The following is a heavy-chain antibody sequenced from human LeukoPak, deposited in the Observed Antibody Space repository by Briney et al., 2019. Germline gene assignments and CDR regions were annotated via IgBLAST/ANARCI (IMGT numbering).Heavy chain of an antibody. D-gene: IGHD5-18*01. CDR2: IYIAGRT. Sequence: GGPLRLSCAASGFTVNSNYMSWVRQAPGKGLEWVSVIYIAGRTYYADSVKGRFTISRDNYKNTLYLQMNSLRAEHTAVYYCARGTDTAMSTSFDYWGQGTLVTVSS. J-gene: IGHJ4*02. CDR3: ARGTDTAMSTSFDY. CDR1: GFTVNSNY. V-gene: IGHV3-53*01.